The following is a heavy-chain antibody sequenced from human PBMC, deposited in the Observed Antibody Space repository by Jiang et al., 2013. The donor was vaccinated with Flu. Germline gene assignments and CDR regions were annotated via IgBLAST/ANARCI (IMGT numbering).Heavy chain of an antibody. J-gene: IGHJ4*02. Sequence: SRVTISVDRSKSQFSLKLTSVTAADTAVYYCARHSHITTRGGFDYWGQGTLVTVSS. V-gene: IGHV4-59*08. D-gene: IGHD3-10*01. CDR3: ARHSHITTRGGFDY.